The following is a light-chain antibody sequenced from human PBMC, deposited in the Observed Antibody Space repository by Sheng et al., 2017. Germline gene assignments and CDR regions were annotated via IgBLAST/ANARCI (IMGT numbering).Light chain of an antibody. CDR2: ENN. CDR3: GTWDYSLNSSWM. V-gene: IGLV1-51*02. CDR1: TSNIGQTD. Sequence: QSVLTQPPSVSAAPGQTVTISCSGRTSNIGQTDVSWYQQVPGTAPKLLIYENNKRPSGIPDRFSGSKSGTSATLDITGLQTGDEADYFCGTWDYSLNSSWMFGGGTKLTVL. J-gene: IGLJ3*02.